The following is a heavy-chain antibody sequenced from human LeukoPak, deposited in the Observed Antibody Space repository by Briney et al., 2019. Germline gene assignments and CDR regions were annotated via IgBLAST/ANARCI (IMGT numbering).Heavy chain of an antibody. V-gene: IGHV1-46*03. CDR1: GYTFTSYY. CDR3: ARGLPRIAAAGYYFDY. J-gene: IGHJ4*02. Sequence: ASVKVSCKAPGYTFTSYYMHWVRQAPGQGLEWMGIINPSGGSTSYAQKFQGRVTMTRDTSTSTVYMELSSLRSEDTAVYYCARGLPRIAAAGYYFDYWGQGTLVTVSS. CDR2: INPSGGST. D-gene: IGHD6-13*01.